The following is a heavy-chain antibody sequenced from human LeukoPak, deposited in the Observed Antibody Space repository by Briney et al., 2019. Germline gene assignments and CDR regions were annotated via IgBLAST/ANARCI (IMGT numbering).Heavy chain of an antibody. V-gene: IGHV4-59*08. Sequence: PSETLSLTCTVSGGSISSNYWSWIRQPPGRGLEWIGYIYYSGSTNYNPSLKNRVTISVDTSKNQFSLKLSSVTAADTAVYYCARRKVFGGSYGSNCFDPWGQGTLVTVSS. J-gene: IGHJ5*02. D-gene: IGHD1-26*01. CDR3: ARRKVFGGSYGSNCFDP. CDR2: IYYSGST. CDR1: GGSISSNY.